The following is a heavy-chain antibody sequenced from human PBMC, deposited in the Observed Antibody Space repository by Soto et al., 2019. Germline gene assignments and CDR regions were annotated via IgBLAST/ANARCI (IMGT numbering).Heavy chain of an antibody. Sequence: SETLSLTCSVSGGSFSSLSYYWGWIRQSPGKGPEWIGGIDYSGSTYYNPSLKSRVTISVDMSKKQFSLKLNSVTAADTAVYYFARHLGYCSSTSCRGYMYVWGKGTTVTVSS. J-gene: IGHJ6*03. V-gene: IGHV4-39*01. CDR3: ARHLGYCSSTSCRGYMYV. CDR2: IDYSGST. CDR1: GGSFSSLSYY. D-gene: IGHD2-2*01.